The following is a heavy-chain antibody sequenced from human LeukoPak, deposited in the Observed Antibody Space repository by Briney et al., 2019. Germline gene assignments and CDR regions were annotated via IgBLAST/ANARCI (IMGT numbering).Heavy chain of an antibody. J-gene: IGHJ4*02. CDR1: GFTFSTYW. CDR3: ARYSGYDSNY. V-gene: IGHV3-7*01. CDR2: IKQDGSEQ. D-gene: IGHD5-12*01. Sequence: GGSLRLSCAASGFTFSTYWMNWVRQTPGKGLEWLANIKQDGSEQYYLDSVKGRFTISRDNAKNSLYLQMNSLRPEDTAVYYCARYSGYDSNYWGQGTLVTVSS.